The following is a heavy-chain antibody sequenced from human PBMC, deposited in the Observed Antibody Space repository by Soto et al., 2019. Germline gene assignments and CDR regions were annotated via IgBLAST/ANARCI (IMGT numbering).Heavy chain of an antibody. V-gene: IGHV3-15*07. Sequence: GGSLRLSCAASGFTFSNAWMNWVRQAPGKGLEWVGRIKSKTDGGTTDYAAPVRGRFTISRDDSKNTLYLQMNSLKTEDTAVYYCTTEGTQNYCSSTSCYAPFPIDYWGQGTLVTVSS. D-gene: IGHD2-2*01. CDR1: GFTFSNAW. CDR2: IKSKTDGGTT. J-gene: IGHJ4*02. CDR3: TTEGTQNYCSSTSCYAPFPIDY.